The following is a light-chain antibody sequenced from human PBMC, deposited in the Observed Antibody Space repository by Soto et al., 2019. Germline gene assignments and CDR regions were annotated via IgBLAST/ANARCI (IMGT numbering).Light chain of an antibody. CDR1: QSISTW. Sequence: DIPVAQSPSTLSASVGDRVTITCRASQSISTWLAWYQHKPGTAPKLLIYKASTLDRGVSSTFSGSGSETEFTLTISSLQPEDSATYYCQQYSSYSPWLFGQGTKVEI. CDR3: QQYSSYSPWL. V-gene: IGKV1-5*03. J-gene: IGKJ1*01. CDR2: KAS.